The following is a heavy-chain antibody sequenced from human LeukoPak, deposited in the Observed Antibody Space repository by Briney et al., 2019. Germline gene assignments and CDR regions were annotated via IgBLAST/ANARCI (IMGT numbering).Heavy chain of an antibody. CDR2: ISYDGSNK. D-gene: IGHD3-22*01. Sequence: GRSLRLSCAASGFTFSSYAMHWVRQAPGKGLEWVAVISYDGSNKYYADSVKGRFTISRDNSKNTLYLQMNSLRAEDTAVYYCARDGNYDSSGYYFDFDYWGQGTLVTVSS. CDR3: ARDGNYDSSGYYFDFDY. V-gene: IGHV3-30-3*01. J-gene: IGHJ4*02. CDR1: GFTFSSYA.